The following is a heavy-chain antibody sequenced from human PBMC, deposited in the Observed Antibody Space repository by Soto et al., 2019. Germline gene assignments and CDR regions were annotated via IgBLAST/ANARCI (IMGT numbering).Heavy chain of an antibody. Sequence: QVQLVQPGAEVKKPGSSVKVSCKASGGTFSSYAISWLRQAPGQGLEWMGGIIPIFGTANYAQKFQGRVTITADESTSTAYMELSSLRAEDTAVYYCARGRGVVVPAAINPYYGMDVWGQGTTVTVSS. J-gene: IGHJ6*02. CDR1: GGTFSSYA. D-gene: IGHD2-2*02. CDR2: IIPIFGTA. V-gene: IGHV1-69*01. CDR3: ARGRGVVVPAAINPYYGMDV.